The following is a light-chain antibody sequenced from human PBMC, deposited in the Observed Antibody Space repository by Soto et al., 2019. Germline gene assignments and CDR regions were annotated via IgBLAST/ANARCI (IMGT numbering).Light chain of an antibody. CDR2: EVN. Sequence: QSVLTQPPSASGSPGQSVAISCPGTSSDVGGYNYVSWYQQHPGKAPKLMIYEVNKRPSGVPDRFSGSKSGNTASLTVSGLQAEDEADYYCSSYAGSSNVFGTGTKSPS. V-gene: IGLV2-8*01. CDR1: SSDVGGYNY. J-gene: IGLJ1*01. CDR3: SSYAGSSNV.